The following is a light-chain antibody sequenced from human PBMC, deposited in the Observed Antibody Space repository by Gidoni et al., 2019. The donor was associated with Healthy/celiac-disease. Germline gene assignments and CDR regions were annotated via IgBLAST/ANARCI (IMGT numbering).Light chain of an antibody. V-gene: IGKV1-8*01. CDR1: QGISSY. J-gene: IGKJ2*02. Sequence: AIRMTQSPSSFSASTGDRVTIPCRASQGISSYSAWYQQKPGKAPKLLISAASTLQSGVPPRFSGSGSGTDFTLTIICLQSEDFATYYCQQYYSYPRTFGQGTKLEIK. CDR2: AAS. CDR3: QQYYSYPRT.